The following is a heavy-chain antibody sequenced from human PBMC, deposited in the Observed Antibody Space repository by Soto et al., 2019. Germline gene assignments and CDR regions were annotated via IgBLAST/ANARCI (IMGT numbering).Heavy chain of an antibody. CDR2: IVPMFDTP. J-gene: IGHJ6*02. CDR1: GATFTNYA. D-gene: IGHD2-2*01. Sequence: QVQLVQSGAEVKKPGSSVKVSCKASGATFTNYAFAWVRQAPGQGLEWLGDIVPMFDTPNYAQKFQGRVTFTADKSTTTAYMELNSLRSEDTAVYFCARRFCSSVSCSPQGGYYYCMDVWGQGTTVTVSS. CDR3: ARRFCSSVSCSPQGGYYYCMDV. V-gene: IGHV1-69*06.